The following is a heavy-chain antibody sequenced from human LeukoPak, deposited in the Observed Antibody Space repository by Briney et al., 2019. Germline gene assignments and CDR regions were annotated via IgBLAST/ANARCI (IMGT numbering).Heavy chain of an antibody. V-gene: IGHV3-48*01. CDR1: GFTFSSYS. CDR3: ARGGGYDFWSGYYS. D-gene: IGHD3-3*01. Sequence: PGGSLRLSCAASGFTFSSYSMNWVRQAPGKGLEWVSYISSSSSTIYYADSVKGRFTISRDNAKNSLYLQMNSLRAEDTAVYYCARGGGYDFWSGYYSWGQGTLVTVSS. CDR2: ISSSSSTI. J-gene: IGHJ5*02.